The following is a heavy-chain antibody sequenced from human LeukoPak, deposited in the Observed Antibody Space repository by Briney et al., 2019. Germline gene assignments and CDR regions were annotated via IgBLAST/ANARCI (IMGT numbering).Heavy chain of an antibody. J-gene: IGHJ4*02. CDR2: IKRDGSEK. V-gene: IGHV3-7*01. CDR3: ARDPGDGYNSAGDFDY. D-gene: IGHD5-24*01. Sequence: GSLRLSCAASGFTFSSYWMSWVRQAPGKGLEWVANIKRDGSEKYYVDSVKGRFTISRDNAKNSLYLQMNSLRAEDTAVYYCARDPGDGYNSAGDFDYWGQGTLVTVSS. CDR1: GFTFSSYW.